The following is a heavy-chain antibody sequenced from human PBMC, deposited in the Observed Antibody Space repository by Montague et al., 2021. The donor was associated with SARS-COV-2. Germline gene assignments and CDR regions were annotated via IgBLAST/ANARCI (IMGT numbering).Heavy chain of an antibody. CDR3: ARVHFVSSGWYPDAFDI. V-gene: IGHV4-31*03. J-gene: IGHJ3*02. Sequence: TLSLTCTVSGGSINSGGYYWSWIRQHPGKGLEWIGYNYYSGSTYYNPSLKSRLTMSVDTSKNQFSLKLSSVTAADTAVYYCARVHFVSSGWYPDAFDIWGQGTMVTVSS. D-gene: IGHD6-19*01. CDR2: NYYSGST. CDR1: GGSINSGGYY.